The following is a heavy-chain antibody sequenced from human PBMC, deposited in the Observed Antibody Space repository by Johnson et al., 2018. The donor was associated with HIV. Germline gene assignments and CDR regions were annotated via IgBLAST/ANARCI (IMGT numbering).Heavy chain of an antibody. J-gene: IGHJ3*02. CDR3: AREFPYCSGGSCLPAAFDI. CDR1: GFTFSSYW. Sequence: EQLVESGGGVVQPGRSLRLSCAASGFTFSSYWMSWVRQAPGKGLEWVANIKQDGSEKYYVDSVKGRFTISRDNAKNSLYLQMNSLRAEDTAVYYCAREFPYCSGGSCLPAAFDIWGQGTMVTVSS. D-gene: IGHD2-15*01. CDR2: IKQDGSEK. V-gene: IGHV3-7*05.